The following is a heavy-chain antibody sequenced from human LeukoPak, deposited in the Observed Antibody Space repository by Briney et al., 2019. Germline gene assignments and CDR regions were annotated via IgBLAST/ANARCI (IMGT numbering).Heavy chain of an antibody. CDR2: IYHSGST. Sequence: SETLSLTCAVSGYSISSGYYCGWIRQPPGKGLEWIGSIYHSGSTYYNPSLKSRVTISVDTSKNQFSLKLSTVTAADTAVYYCARQSRYVGATTSVYWGQGTLVTVSS. V-gene: IGHV4-38-2*01. J-gene: IGHJ4*02. CDR3: ARQSRYVGATTSVY. CDR1: GYSISSGYY. D-gene: IGHD1-26*01.